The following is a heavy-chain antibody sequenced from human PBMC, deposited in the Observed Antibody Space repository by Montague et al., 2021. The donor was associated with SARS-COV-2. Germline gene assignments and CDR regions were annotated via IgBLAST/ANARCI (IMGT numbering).Heavy chain of an antibody. CDR2: IYTSGST. CDR1: GGSISSYY. CDR3: ARGALFYDSSGYYSYAFDI. V-gene: IGHV4-4*07. J-gene: IGHJ3*02. D-gene: IGHD3-22*01. Sequence: TLSLTCTVSGGSISSYYWNWIRQSAGKGLEWIGRIYTSGSTNYDPSPKSRVTMSVDTSKNQFSLKLSSVTAADTAVYYCARGALFYDSSGYYSYAFDIWGQGTMVTVSS.